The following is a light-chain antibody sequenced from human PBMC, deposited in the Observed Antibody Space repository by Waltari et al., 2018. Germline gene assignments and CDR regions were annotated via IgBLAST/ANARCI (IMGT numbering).Light chain of an antibody. V-gene: IGKV3-20*01. CDR3: QEFGSSPTVT. CDR2: SAS. J-gene: IGKJ5*01. CDR1: QCVSSRY. Sequence: IVLTHSPGTLSLSPGERATLSGRASQCVSSRYLAWYQQKPGQAPRVVIYSASGRATGIPDRFSGSGSGTDFTLTISRLEPEDFAMYYCQEFGSSPTVTFGQGTRLEIK.